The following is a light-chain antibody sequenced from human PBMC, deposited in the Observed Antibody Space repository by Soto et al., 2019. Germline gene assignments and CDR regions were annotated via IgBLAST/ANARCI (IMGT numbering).Light chain of an antibody. Sequence: EIVMTQSPATLSVSPGERATLSCRASQSISSYLAWYQQKPGQPPRLLIYGASTRATDIPARFSGGGSGTEFTLTINSLQSEDVAVYYCHQVNDWPRGTFGQGTKVEVK. CDR1: QSISSY. CDR3: HQVNDWPRGT. CDR2: GAS. V-gene: IGKV3-15*01. J-gene: IGKJ1*01.